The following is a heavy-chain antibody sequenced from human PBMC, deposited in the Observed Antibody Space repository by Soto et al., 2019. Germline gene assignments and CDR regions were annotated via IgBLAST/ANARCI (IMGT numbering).Heavy chain of an antibody. CDR3: AQGRLGELSLYRY. V-gene: IGHV3-23*01. Sequence: EVQLLESGGGLVQPGGSLRLSCAASGFTFSSYAMSWVRQAPGKGLEWVSAISGSGGSTYYADSVKGRFTISRDNSKNTLYLQMNSLRAEDTAVYYCAQGRLGELSLYRYWGQGTLVTVSS. D-gene: IGHD3-16*02. CDR1: GFTFSSYA. CDR2: ISGSGGST. J-gene: IGHJ4*02.